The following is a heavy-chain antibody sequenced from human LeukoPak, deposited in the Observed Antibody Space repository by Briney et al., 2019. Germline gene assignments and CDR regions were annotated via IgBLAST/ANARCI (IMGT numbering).Heavy chain of an antibody. CDR3: ARVSIAAADPHLINWFDP. Sequence: GGSLRLSCAASGFTFSSYWMSWVRQAPGKGLEWVANIKQDGSEKYYVDSVKGRFTISRDNAKNSLYLQMNSLRAEDTAVYYCARVSIAAADPHLINWFDPWGQGTLVTVSS. J-gene: IGHJ5*02. D-gene: IGHD6-13*01. V-gene: IGHV3-7*01. CDR2: IKQDGSEK. CDR1: GFTFSSYW.